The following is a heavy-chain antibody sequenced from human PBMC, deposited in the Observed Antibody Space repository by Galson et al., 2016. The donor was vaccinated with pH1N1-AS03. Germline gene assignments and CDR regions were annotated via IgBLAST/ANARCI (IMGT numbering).Heavy chain of an antibody. CDR3: ARWLRNYASLFDY. D-gene: IGHD1-7*01. CDR2: NSPFNDDT. J-gene: IGHJ4*02. CDR1: GYTFTSYG. V-gene: IGHV1-18*04. Sequence: SVKVSCKASGYTFTSYGLSWLRQAPGQGLEWMGWNSPFNDDTKYGEKFQDRVTMTSDISARIAYKELRNLSSDDTAVYYCARWLRNYASLFDYWVQGTLVTVSS.